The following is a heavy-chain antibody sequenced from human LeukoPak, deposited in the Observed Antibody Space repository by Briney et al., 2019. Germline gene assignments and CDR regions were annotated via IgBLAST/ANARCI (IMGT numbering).Heavy chain of an antibody. CDR2: IANDGKDK. D-gene: IGHD6-19*01. J-gene: IGHJ4*02. Sequence: GGSLRLSCAASGFTFSRYGLHWVRQAPGKGLEWVVVIANDGKDKKYADSVKGRFTISRDNSKSTLYLQMNSLRAEDTAVYYCARDRIAVAGSGYVYWGQGTLVTVSS. CDR3: ARDRIAVAGSGYVY. V-gene: IGHV3-30*03. CDR1: GFTFSRYG.